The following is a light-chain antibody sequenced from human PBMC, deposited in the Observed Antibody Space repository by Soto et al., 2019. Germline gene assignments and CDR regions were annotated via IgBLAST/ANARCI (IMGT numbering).Light chain of an antibody. CDR3: QQYGSSFPT. V-gene: IGKV3-20*01. CDR2: GAS. CDR1: QSLNRD. Sequence: IVMTQSPATLSMSPGERATLSCRASQSLNRDLAWYQQKPGQSPRLLIFGASIRATGIPARFSGSGSGTDFTLTISRLEPEDFVVYYCQQYGSSFPTFGQGTKVDIK. J-gene: IGKJ1*01.